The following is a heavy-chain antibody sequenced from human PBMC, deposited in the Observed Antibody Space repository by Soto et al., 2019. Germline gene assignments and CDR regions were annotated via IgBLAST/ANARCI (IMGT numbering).Heavy chain of an antibody. CDR2: TYYRSKWYD. Sequence: QVQMQQSGPGLVKPSQTLSLTCAISGDSVSSNSAAWHWIRQSPSRGLEWLGTTYYRSKWYDDYAVSVKSRITISAETSKNQLSQHLNSVTPEDTAVYYCASVSFDYWGQGILVTVSS. CDR1: GDSVSSNSAA. CDR3: ASVSFDY. V-gene: IGHV6-1*01. J-gene: IGHJ4*02.